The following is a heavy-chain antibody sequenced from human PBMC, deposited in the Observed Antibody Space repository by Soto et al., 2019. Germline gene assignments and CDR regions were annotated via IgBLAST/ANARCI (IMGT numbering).Heavy chain of an antibody. CDR3: ARGQGAYYYYMDV. CDR1: GFTFSNAW. V-gene: IGHV3-33*08. D-gene: IGHD3-16*01. CDR2: IWYDGDNK. J-gene: IGHJ6*03. Sequence: PGGSLRLSCAASGFTFSNAWMNWVRQAPGKGLEWVAVIWYDGDNKYYADSVKGRFTISRDNSKNTLYLQMNSLRAEDTAVYYCARGQGAYYYYMDVWGKGTTVTVSS.